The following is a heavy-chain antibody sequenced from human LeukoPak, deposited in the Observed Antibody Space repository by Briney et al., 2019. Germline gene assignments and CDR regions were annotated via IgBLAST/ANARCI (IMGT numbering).Heavy chain of an antibody. CDR3: ARVGAFGVVIPSSFDY. V-gene: IGHV3-21*01. Sequence: GGSLRLSCAASGFTFSSYSMNWVRQAPGKGLEWVSSISSSSSYIYYADSVKGRFTISRDNAKNSLYLQMNSLRAEDTAVYYCARVGAFGVVIPSSFDYWGQGTLVTVSS. D-gene: IGHD3-3*01. CDR1: GFTFSSYS. J-gene: IGHJ4*02. CDR2: ISSSSSYI.